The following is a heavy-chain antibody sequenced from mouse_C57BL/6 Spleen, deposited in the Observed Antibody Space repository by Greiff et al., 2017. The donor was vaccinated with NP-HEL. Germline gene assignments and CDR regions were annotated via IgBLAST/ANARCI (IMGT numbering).Heavy chain of an antibody. Sequence: QVQLQQPGAELVKPGASVKLSCKASGYTFTSYWMQWVKQRPGQGLEWIGEIDPSDSYTNYNQKFKGKATLTVDKSSSTAYMQLSSLTSEDSAVYYCARGWSNPFAYWGQGTLVTVSA. CDR1: GYTFTSYW. V-gene: IGHV1-50*01. J-gene: IGHJ3*01. CDR2: IDPSDSYT. CDR3: ARGWSNPFAY. D-gene: IGHD2-5*01.